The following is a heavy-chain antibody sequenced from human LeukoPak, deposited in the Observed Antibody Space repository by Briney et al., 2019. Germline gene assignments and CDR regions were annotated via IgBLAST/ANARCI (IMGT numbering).Heavy chain of an antibody. Sequence: SETLSLTCTVSGGSISSYYWSWIRQPPGKGLEWIGYIYYSGSTNYNPSLKSRVTISLDTSKNQFSLKLSSVTAADTAVYYCARWESLRGSRIFDIRGQGTMVTVSS. D-gene: IGHD4-23*01. CDR1: GGSISSYY. V-gene: IGHV4-59*01. J-gene: IGHJ3*02. CDR2: IYYSGST. CDR3: ARWESLRGSRIFDI.